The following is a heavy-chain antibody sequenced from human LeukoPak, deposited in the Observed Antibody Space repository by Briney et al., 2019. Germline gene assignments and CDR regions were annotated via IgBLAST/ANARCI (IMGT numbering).Heavy chain of an antibody. CDR2: IIPIFGTA. V-gene: IGHV1-69*06. J-gene: IGHJ6*04. D-gene: IGHD2-15*01. CDR3: ARDIVVVVAAHYYYYGMDV. Sequence: SVKVSCKASGGTFSSYAISWVRQAPGQGLEWMGGIIPIFGTANYAQKFQGRVTITADKSTSTAYMELSSLRSEDTAVYYCARDIVVVVAAHYYYYGMDVWGKGTTVTVSS. CDR1: GGTFSSYA.